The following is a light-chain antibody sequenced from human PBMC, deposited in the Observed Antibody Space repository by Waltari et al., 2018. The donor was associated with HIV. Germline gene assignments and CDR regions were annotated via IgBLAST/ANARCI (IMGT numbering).Light chain of an antibody. V-gene: IGKV1-33*01. CDR3: QQCDSLPLT. CDR1: QDISND. J-gene: IGKJ4*01. CDR2: DAS. Sequence: DIQMTQSPSSLSAYVGDRVTITCQASQDISNDLSWYQQKSGKAPKLLIYDASKLDTGVPSRFSGGGTGTEFTLTISSLQPEDFATYFCQQCDSLPLTFGGGTTVESK.